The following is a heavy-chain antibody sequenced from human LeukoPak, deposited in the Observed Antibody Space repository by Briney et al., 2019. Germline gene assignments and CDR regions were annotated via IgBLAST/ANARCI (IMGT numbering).Heavy chain of an antibody. V-gene: IGHV3-23*01. CDR3: AKDSRGVGPKYNWFDP. D-gene: IGHD3-10*01. Sequence: PGGSLRLSCAASGFTFSSYATSWVRQAPGKGLEWVSAISGSGGSTYYADSVKGRFTISRDNSKNTLYLQMNSLRAEDTAVNYCAKDSRGVGPKYNWFDPWGQGTLVTVSS. J-gene: IGHJ5*02. CDR2: ISGSGGST. CDR1: GFTFSSYA.